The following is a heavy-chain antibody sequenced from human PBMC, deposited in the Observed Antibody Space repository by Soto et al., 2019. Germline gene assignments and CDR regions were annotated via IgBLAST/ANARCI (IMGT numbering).Heavy chain of an antibody. V-gene: IGHV3-33*01. J-gene: IGHJ4*02. CDR3: ARVAKWRGGGDYFDY. D-gene: IGHD3-16*01. Sequence: QVQLVESGGGVVQPGRSLRLSCAASGFTFSSYGMHWVRQAPGKGLEWVAVIWYDGSNKYYADSVKGRFTISRDNSKNTLYLQMNSLRTEDTAVYYCARVAKWRGGGDYFDYWGQGTLVTVSS. CDR1: GFTFSSYG. CDR2: IWYDGSNK.